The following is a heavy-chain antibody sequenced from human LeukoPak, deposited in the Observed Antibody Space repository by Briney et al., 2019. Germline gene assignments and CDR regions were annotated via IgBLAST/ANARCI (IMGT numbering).Heavy chain of an antibody. Sequence: PGGSLRLSCAASGFTFSSYGMHWVRQAPGKGLEWVAFIRYDGSNKYYADSVKGRFTISRDNSKNTLYLQMNSLRAEDTAVYYCAKANSGWYTFYFDYWGQGTLVTVSS. J-gene: IGHJ4*02. D-gene: IGHD6-19*01. V-gene: IGHV3-30*02. CDR2: IRYDGSNK. CDR1: GFTFSSYG. CDR3: AKANSGWYTFYFDY.